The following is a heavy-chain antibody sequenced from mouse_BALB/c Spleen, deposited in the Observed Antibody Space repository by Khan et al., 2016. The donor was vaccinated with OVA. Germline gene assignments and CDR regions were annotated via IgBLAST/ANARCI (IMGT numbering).Heavy chain of an antibody. CDR2: IYPGTGST. D-gene: IGHD2-12*01. CDR3: EREKYSSYWGSMDY. J-gene: IGHJ4*01. CDR1: GYIFTSYW. Sequence: VQLQQSGTELVRPGASVKLSCKTSGYIFTSYWIHWVKQRSGQGLEWIARIYPGTGSTYYNEKFKGKATLTADKSSSTAYMQLSSLKSEESAVSLGEREKYSSYWGSMDYWGQGTSVTVSS. V-gene: IGHV1S132*01.